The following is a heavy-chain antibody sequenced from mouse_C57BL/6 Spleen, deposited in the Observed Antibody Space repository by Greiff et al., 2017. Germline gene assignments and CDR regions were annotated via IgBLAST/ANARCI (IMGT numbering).Heavy chain of an antibody. CDR1: GYTFTDYE. J-gene: IGHJ1*03. CDR3: TRKGLPVVGFDV. D-gene: IGHD1-1*01. Sequence: QVQLQQSGAELVRPGASVTLSCKASGYTFTDYEMHWVKQTPVHGLEWIGAIDPETGGTAYNQKFKGKAILTADKSSSTAYMELRSLTSEDSAVYYCTRKGLPVVGFDVWGTGTTVTVSS. CDR2: IDPETGGT. V-gene: IGHV1-15*01.